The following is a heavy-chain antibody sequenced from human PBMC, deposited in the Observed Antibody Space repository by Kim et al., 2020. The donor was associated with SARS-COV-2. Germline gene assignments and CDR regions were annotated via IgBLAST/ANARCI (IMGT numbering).Heavy chain of an antibody. CDR2: INTNTGNP. J-gene: IGHJ5*02. CDR3: ARDLGAAAGQRGLEDWFDP. CDR1: GYTFTSYA. D-gene: IGHD6-13*01. V-gene: IGHV7-4-1*02. Sequence: ASVKVSCKASGYTFTSYAMNWVRQAPGQGLEWMGWINTNTGNPTYAQGFTGRFVFSLDTSVSTAYLQISSLKAEDTAVYYCARDLGAAAGQRGLEDWFDPCGQGTLVTVSS.